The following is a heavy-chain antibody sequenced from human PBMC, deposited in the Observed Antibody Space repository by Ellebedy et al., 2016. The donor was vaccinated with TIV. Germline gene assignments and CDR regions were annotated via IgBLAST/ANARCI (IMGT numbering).Heavy chain of an antibody. J-gene: IGHJ3*02. CDR2: IYPGDSDT. D-gene: IGHD6-19*01. Sequence: GESLKISXKGSGSSFTSYWIGWVRQMPGKGLEWMGIIYPGDSDTRYSPSFQGQVTISADKSISTAYLQWSSLKASDTAMYYCARHVYSSGWYRNDAFDIWGQGTMVTVSS. V-gene: IGHV5-51*01. CDR1: GSSFTSYW. CDR3: ARHVYSSGWYRNDAFDI.